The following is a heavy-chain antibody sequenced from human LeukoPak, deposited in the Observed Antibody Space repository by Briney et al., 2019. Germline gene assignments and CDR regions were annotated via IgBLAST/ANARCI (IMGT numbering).Heavy chain of an antibody. Sequence: KPSETLSLTCTVSGDSIGRYYWSWIRQPPGKGLEWIGYIYYSGSTNYISSLKSRLTISVDTSKNQFSLKLSSVTAADTAVYYCARHLSGDYPIFDYWGQGTLVTVSS. V-gene: IGHV4-59*08. J-gene: IGHJ4*02. CDR1: GDSIGRYY. CDR2: IYYSGST. CDR3: ARHLSGDYPIFDY. D-gene: IGHD4-17*01.